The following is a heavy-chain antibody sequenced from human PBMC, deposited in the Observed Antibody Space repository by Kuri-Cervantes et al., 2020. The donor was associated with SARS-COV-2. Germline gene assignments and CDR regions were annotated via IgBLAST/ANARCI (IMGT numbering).Heavy chain of an antibody. CDR3: ARGVGSSWYVDDAFDI. CDR1: GGTFSSYA. V-gene: IGHV1-69*05. D-gene: IGHD6-13*01. CDR2: IIPIFGTA. Sequence: SVKVSCKASGGTFSSYAISWVRQAPGQGLEWMGGIIPIFGTANYAQKFQGRVTMTRDTSTSTVYMELSSLRSEDTAVYCCARGVGSSWYVDDAFDIWGQGTMVTVSS. J-gene: IGHJ3*02.